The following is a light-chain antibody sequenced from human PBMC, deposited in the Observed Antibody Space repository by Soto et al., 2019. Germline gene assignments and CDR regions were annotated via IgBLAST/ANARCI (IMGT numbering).Light chain of an antibody. V-gene: IGKV3-20*01. J-gene: IGKJ1*01. CDR2: GTS. CDR1: QTVNGNY. CDR3: QQCATLPGT. Sequence: ETVLTQSPGTLSLSPGERATLSCRASQTVNGNYLGWYQQKPGQAPRLLIYGTSSRATGIPDRFSGSGSGTDFTLTISRREPEDFAVYYCQQCATLPGTFGQGTRVEVK.